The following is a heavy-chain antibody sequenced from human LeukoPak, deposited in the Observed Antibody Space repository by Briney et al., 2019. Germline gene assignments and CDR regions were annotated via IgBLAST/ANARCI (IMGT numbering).Heavy chain of an antibody. CDR1: GYSISSGYY. D-gene: IGHD1-26*01. CDR2: IYHSGST. CDR3: ARDLRWELLGYYGMDV. V-gene: IGHV4-38-2*02. Sequence: PSETLSLTCTVSGYSISSGYYWGWIRQPPGKGLEWIGSIYHSGSTYYNPSLKSRVTISVDTSKNQFSLKLSSVTAADTAVYYYARDLRWELLGYYGMDVWGQGTTVTVSS. J-gene: IGHJ6*02.